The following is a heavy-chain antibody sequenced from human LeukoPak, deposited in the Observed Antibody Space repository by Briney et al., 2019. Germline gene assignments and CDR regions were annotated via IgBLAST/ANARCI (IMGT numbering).Heavy chain of an antibody. Sequence: KSSETLSLTCAAYGGSFSGYYWSWIRQPPGKGVEWIGEINHSGSTNYNPSLKSRVTISVDTSKNQFSLKLSSVTAADTAVYYCARRVITQWLAFDAFDIWGQGTMVTVSS. CDR1: GGSFSGYY. D-gene: IGHD6-19*01. V-gene: IGHV4-34*01. CDR2: INHSGST. J-gene: IGHJ3*02. CDR3: ARRVITQWLAFDAFDI.